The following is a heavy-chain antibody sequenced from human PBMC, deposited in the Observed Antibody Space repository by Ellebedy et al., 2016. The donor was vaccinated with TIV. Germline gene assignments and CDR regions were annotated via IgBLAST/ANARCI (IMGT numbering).Heavy chain of an antibody. CDR3: ARDLQLWSRGCDH. V-gene: IGHV1-18*04. D-gene: IGHD3-10*01. CDR2: ISPYNGET. CDR1: GYTFTNYG. J-gene: IGHJ4*02. Sequence: AASVKVSCKASGYTFTNYGISWVRQAPGQGLEWMGWISPYNGETQLAQKFQGRLTMATDTSTRTAYLELRSLRSADTDVYYCARDLQLWSRGCDHWGQGTLVTVSS.